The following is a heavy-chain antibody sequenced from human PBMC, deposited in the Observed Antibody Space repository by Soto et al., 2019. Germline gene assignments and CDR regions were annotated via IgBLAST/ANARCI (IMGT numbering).Heavy chain of an antibody. Sequence: GGSLRLSCAASGFTFSSYGMHWVRQAPGKGLEWVAVIWYDGNNKYYADSVKGRFTLSRDNSKNTLSLQMNSLRAEDTAMYYCARDSGNYYLDYWGQGTLVTVS. CDR3: ARDSGNYYLDY. D-gene: IGHD1-26*01. CDR1: GFTFSSYG. CDR2: IWYDGNNK. V-gene: IGHV3-33*01. J-gene: IGHJ4*02.